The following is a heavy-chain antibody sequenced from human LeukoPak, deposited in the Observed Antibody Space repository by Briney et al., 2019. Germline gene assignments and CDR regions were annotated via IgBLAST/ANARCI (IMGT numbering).Heavy chain of an antibody. V-gene: IGHV3-48*03. D-gene: IGHD3-10*01. J-gene: IGHJ3*02. CDR3: AREGYGSGSYYETAFDI. CDR2: ISSSGSTI. CDR1: GFTFSSYE. Sequence: GGSLRLSCAASGFTFSSYEMNWVRQAPGKGLEWVSYISSSGSTIYYADSVKGRFTISRDNAKNSPYLQMNSLRAEDTAVYYCAREGYGSGSYYETAFDIWGQGTMVTVSS.